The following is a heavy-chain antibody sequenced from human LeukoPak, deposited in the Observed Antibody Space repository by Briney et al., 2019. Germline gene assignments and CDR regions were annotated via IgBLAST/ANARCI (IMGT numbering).Heavy chain of an antibody. CDR2: IYYSGST. J-gene: IGHJ6*03. Sequence: SETLSLTCTVSGGSISSYYWSWIRQPPGKGLEWIGYIYYSGSTNYNPSLKSRVTISVDTSKNQFSLKLSSVTAADTAVYYCARVLPNYDFWSGSYYYYMDVWGKGTTVTVSS. D-gene: IGHD3-3*01. CDR1: GGSISSYY. V-gene: IGHV4-59*08. CDR3: ARVLPNYDFWSGSYYYYMDV.